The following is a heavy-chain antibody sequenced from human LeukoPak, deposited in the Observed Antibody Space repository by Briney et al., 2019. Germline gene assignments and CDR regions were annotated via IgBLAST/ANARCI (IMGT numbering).Heavy chain of an antibody. J-gene: IGHJ4*02. Sequence: SGGSLRLSCATSGFTFSNHGMNWDRQAPGKGVEWVSGISPSGDIKYYADSVKGRFTISRDNSKNTVYLEVISLTDEDTAVYYCAKDDAWLRYGEWSQGTLVTVSS. V-gene: IGHV3-23*01. CDR1: GFTFSNHG. CDR3: AKDDAWLRYGE. CDR2: ISPSGDIK. D-gene: IGHD3-10*01.